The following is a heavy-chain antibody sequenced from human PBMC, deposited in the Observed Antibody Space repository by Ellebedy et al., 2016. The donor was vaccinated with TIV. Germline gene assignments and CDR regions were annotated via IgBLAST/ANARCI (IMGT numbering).Heavy chain of an antibody. CDR1: GFTVSSNY. CDR2: IYNTGIT. D-gene: IGHD1-1*01. Sequence: GESLKISCAASGFTVSSNYMSWVRQAPGKGLEWVSVIYNTGITYYADSVKGRVSISRDNSNNTLFLQLRTLKGDDTARYFCAKGLGRNDGYTLDFWGQGALVTVS. V-gene: IGHV3-53*01. J-gene: IGHJ4*02. CDR3: AKGLGRNDGYTLDF.